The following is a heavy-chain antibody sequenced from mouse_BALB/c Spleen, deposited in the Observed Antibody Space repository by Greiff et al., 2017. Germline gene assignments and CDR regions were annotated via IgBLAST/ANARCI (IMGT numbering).Heavy chain of an antibody. D-gene: IGHD1-2*01. CDR3: ARSSATALYFDY. CDR2: ILPGSGST. V-gene: IGHV1-9*01. J-gene: IGHJ2*01. Sequence: QQSGAELMKPGASVKISCKATGYTFSSYWIEWVKQRPGHGLEWIGEILPGSGSTNYNEKFKGKATFTADTSSNTAYMQLSSLTSEDSAVYYCARSSATALYFDYWGQGTTLTVSS. CDR1: GYTFSSYW.